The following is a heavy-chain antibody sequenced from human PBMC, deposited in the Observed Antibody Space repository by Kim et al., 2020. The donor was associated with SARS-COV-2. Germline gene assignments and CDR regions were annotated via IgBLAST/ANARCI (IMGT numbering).Heavy chain of an antibody. D-gene: IGHD2-15*01. J-gene: IGHJ3*02. V-gene: IGHV5-51*01. Sequence: GESLKISCKGSGYSFTSYWIGWVRQMPGKGLEWMGIIYPGDSDTRYSPSFQGQVTISADKSISTAYLQWSSLKASDTAMYYCALYPAGIYCSGGSCYSGLHAFDIWGQGTMVTVSS. CDR2: IYPGDSDT. CDR1: GYSFTSYW. CDR3: ALYPAGIYCSGGSCYSGLHAFDI.